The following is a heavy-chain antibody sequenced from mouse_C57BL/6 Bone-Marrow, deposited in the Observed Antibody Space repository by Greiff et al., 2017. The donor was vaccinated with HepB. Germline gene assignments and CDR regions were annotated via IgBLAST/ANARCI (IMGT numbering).Heavy chain of an antibody. V-gene: IGHV5-4*03. D-gene: IGHD2-4*01. Sequence: EVKVVESGGGLVKPGGSLKLSCAASGFTFSSYAMSWVRQTPEKRLEWVATISDGGSYTYYPDNVKGRFTISRDNAKNNLYLQMSHLKSEDTAMYYFARVYYDYEDAYWGQGTLVTVSA. J-gene: IGHJ3*01. CDR1: GFTFSSYA. CDR2: ISDGGSYT. CDR3: ARVYYDYEDAY.